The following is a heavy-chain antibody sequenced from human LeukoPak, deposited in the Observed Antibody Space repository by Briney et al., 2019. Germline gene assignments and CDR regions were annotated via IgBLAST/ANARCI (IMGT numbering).Heavy chain of an antibody. CDR1: GFTFSSYA. V-gene: IGHV3-30-3*01. CDR2: ISYDGSNK. Sequence: GGSLRLSCAASGFTFSSYAMHWVRQAPDKGLKCVAVISYDGSNKYYADSVKGRFTISRDNSKSTLYLQMNNLRADDTAVYSCARDRAGYYDSSGPLDYWGQGTLVTVSS. CDR3: ARDRAGYYDSSGPLDY. J-gene: IGHJ4*02. D-gene: IGHD3-22*01.